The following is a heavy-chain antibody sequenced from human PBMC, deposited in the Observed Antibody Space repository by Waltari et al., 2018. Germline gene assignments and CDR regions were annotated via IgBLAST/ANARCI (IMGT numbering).Heavy chain of an antibody. Sequence: QVQLQESGPGLAKASQPLSLTCDVSGGSISNLNFYWSLIRQPAGKGLEWIGRIYRSGVTDYNPSLRGRATMFLDMSKNQFSLTVDSLIAADTAVYYCAVSPDTATSRAAFHFWGPGTTVSVSS. CDR2: IYRSGVT. V-gene: IGHV4-61*02. CDR3: AVSPDTATSRAAFHF. D-gene: IGHD5-18*01. CDR1: GGSISNLNFY. J-gene: IGHJ6*02.